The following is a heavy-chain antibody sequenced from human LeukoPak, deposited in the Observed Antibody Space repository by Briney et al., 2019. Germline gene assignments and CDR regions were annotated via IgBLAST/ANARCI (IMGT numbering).Heavy chain of an antibody. D-gene: IGHD6-19*01. CDR1: GGSISSYY. V-gene: IGHV4-59*01. CDR3: ATDWEAVANNYYYYGMDV. CDR2: IYYSGST. Sequence: PSETLSLTCTVSGGSISSYYWSWIRQPPGKGLEWIGYIYYSGSTNYNPSLKSRVTISVDTSKNQFSLKLSSVTAADTAVYYCATDWEAVANNYYYYGMDVWGQGTTVTVSS. J-gene: IGHJ6*02.